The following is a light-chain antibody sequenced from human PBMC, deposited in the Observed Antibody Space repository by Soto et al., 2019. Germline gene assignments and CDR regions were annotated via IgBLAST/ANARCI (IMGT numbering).Light chain of an antibody. J-gene: IGKJ1*01. CDR2: GAS. CDR1: QSVSNSY. V-gene: IGKV3-20*01. CDR3: QQYGSSPWT. Sequence: EIVLTQSPGTLSLSPGERATLSCGASQSVSNSYIAWYQQKPGQAPRLLIYGASSRATGIPDRFSGSGSGTDFTLTISSLEPEDFAVYYCQQYGSSPWTFGQGTKVEIK.